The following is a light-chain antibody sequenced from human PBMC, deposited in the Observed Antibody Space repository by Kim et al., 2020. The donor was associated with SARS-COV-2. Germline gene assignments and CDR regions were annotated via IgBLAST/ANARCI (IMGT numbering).Light chain of an antibody. J-gene: IGKJ2*01. V-gene: IGKV1-27*01. Sequence: DIQMTQSPSSLSASVGDRVTITCRASQGISNYLAWYQLKPGKVPKFLIRAASTLQSGVPSRFSGGGSGTDFTLTISGLQPEDVAPQSSQNYNSPPYTFGKGTKLDI. CDR1: QGISNY. CDR2: AAS. CDR3: QNYNSPPYT.